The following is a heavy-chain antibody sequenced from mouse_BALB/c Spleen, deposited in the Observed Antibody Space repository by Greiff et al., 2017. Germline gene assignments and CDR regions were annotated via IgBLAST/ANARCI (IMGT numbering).Heavy chain of an antibody. CDR3: ARRPYYYGYPMDY. J-gene: IGHJ4*01. CDR2: IYWDDDK. Sequence: QVTLKVSGPGILQPSQTLSLTCSFSGFSLSTSGMGVSWIRQPSGKGLEWLAHIYWDDDKRYNPSLKSRLTISKDTSRNQVFLKITSVDTADTATYYCARRPYYYGYPMDYWGQGTSVTVSS. V-gene: IGHV8-12*01. CDR1: GFSLSTSGMG. D-gene: IGHD1-2*01.